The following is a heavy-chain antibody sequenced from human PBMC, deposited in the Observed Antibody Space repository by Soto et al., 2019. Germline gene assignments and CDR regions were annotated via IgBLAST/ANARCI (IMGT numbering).Heavy chain of an antibody. J-gene: IGHJ6*02. D-gene: IGHD2-8*01. V-gene: IGHV3-74*01. CDR1: GFTFSSYW. CDR3: ARDLPTNGDGMDV. CDR2: INSDGSSA. Sequence: GGSLRLSCAASGFTFSSYWMHWVRQAPGKGLVWVSRINSDGSSATYADSVKGRFTVSRDNAKNTLYLQMNSLRAEDTAVYYCARDLPTNGDGMDVWGQGXTVTVYS.